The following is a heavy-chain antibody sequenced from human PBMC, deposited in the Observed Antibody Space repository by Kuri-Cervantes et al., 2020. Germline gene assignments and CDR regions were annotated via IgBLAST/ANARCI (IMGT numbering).Heavy chain of an antibody. V-gene: IGHV3-20*04. CDR2: INWNGGIT. J-gene: IGHJ4*02. D-gene: IGHD3-22*01. CDR3: AKDSDSSGYRGVWGYFDY. Sequence: GESLKISCAASGFTFDDYAMHWVRQAPGKGLEWVSGINWNGGITGYADSVKGRFTIFRDNAKNSLYLQMNSLRAEDTVLYCCAKDSDSSGYRGVWGYFDYWGQGTLVTVSS. CDR1: GFTFDDYA.